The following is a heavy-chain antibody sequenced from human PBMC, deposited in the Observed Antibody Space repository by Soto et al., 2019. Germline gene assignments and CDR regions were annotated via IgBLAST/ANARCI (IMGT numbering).Heavy chain of an antibody. CDR1: GFRFDDYN. V-gene: IGHV3-43*01. Sequence: PGGSLRLSCAASGFRFDDYNIHWVRRAPGKGLEWVSLITWNGGNSYYADSVKGRFTISRDGTTESVSLQMTSLKREDTGLYFCARETLSYGSALDVWGQGTTVTVSS. CDR3: ARETLSYGSALDV. CDR2: ITWNGGNS. D-gene: IGHD3-16*01. J-gene: IGHJ6*02.